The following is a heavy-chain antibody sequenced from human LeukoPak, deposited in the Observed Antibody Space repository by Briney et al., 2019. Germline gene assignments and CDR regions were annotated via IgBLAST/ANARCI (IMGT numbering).Heavy chain of an antibody. CDR1: GYTFTSYD. Sequence: GASVKVSCKASGYTFTSYDINWVRQATGQGLEWMGWMNPNSGNTGYAQKFRGRVTMTRNTSISTAYMELSSLRSEDTAVYYCARVSQSSWYDYWGQGTLVTVSS. V-gene: IGHV1-8*01. J-gene: IGHJ4*02. CDR2: MNPNSGNT. CDR3: ARVSQSSWYDY. D-gene: IGHD6-13*01.